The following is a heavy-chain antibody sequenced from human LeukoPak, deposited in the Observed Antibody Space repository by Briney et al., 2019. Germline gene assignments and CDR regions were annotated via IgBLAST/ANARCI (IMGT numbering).Heavy chain of an antibody. CDR1: GFTFSNYG. J-gene: IGHJ5*02. D-gene: IGHD6-19*01. Sequence: PGRSLRLSCAASGFTFSNYGMYWVRQAPGKGLEWVAVIWYDGSNKYYADSVKGRFTISRDNSKNTLYLQMNSLRAEDTAVYYCVRVAVAGNLNNWFDPWGQGTLVTVSS. V-gene: IGHV3-33*01. CDR2: IWYDGSNK. CDR3: VRVAVAGNLNNWFDP.